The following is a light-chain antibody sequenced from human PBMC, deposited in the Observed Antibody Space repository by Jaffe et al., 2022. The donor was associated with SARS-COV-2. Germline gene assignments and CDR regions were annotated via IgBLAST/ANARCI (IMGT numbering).Light chain of an antibody. CDR3: AAWDDSRVI. Sequence: QSVLTQPPSASGTPGQRVTISCSASSSNFGSNYVFWYQQLPGTAPRLLIYRNNQRPSGVPDRFSGSKSATSASLAISGLRSEDEADYFCAAWDDSRVIFGGGTKLTVL. V-gene: IGLV1-47*01. CDR2: RNN. J-gene: IGLJ2*01. CDR1: SSNFGSNY.